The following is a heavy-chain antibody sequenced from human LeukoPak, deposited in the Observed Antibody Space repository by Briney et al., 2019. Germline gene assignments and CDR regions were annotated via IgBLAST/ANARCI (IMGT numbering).Heavy chain of an antibody. CDR2: VYYSGST. V-gene: IGHV4-39*07. J-gene: IGHJ4*02. CDR1: GGSISTTNYY. D-gene: IGHD2-15*01. CDR3: ARDYCSGGSCYSGSYGY. Sequence: SETLSLTCTVSGGSISTTNYYWGWIRQSPGKGLEWFGCVYYSGSTYYNPSLKSRVIISVDTSKNQFSLKLRSVTAADTAVYYCARDYCSGGSCYSGSYGYWGQGTLVTVSS.